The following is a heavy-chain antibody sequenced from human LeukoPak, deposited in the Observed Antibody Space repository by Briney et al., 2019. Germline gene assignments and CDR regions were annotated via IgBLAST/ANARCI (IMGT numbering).Heavy chain of an antibody. CDR3: AKDQGCSGGSCHHLRMYYYYMDV. V-gene: IGHV3-23*01. Sequence: GGSLRLSCAASGFTFSSFAMSWVRQAPGKGLEWVSAINFSGGTTYYADSVKGRFTISRDNFKNTLYLQMNGLRADDTAVYYCAKDQGCSGGSCHHLRMYYYYMDVWGKGTTVTVSS. CDR2: INFSGGTT. J-gene: IGHJ6*03. CDR1: GFTFSSFA. D-gene: IGHD2-15*01.